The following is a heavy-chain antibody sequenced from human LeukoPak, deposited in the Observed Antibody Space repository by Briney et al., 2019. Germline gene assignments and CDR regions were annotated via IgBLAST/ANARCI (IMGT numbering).Heavy chain of an antibody. CDR3: ARDVWELLSYYMDV. CDR1: GYSISSGYY. CDR2: IYHSGST. V-gene: IGHV4-38-2*02. J-gene: IGHJ6*03. Sequence: SETLSLTCTVSGYSISSGYYWGWIRQPPGKGLEWIGSIYHSGSTYYNPSLKSRVTISVDTSKNQFSLKLSSVTAADTAVYYYARDVWELLSYYMDVWGKGTTVTVSS. D-gene: IGHD1-26*01.